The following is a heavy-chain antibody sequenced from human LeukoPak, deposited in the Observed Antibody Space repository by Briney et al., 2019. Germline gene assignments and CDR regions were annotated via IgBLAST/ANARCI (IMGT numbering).Heavy chain of an antibody. CDR3: ARGLDPDCSSTSCYTFGPSYYYGMDV. D-gene: IGHD2-2*02. CDR1: GFTFSSYG. CDR2: ISGNSDYT. J-gene: IGHJ6*02. Sequence: PGGSLRLSCAASGFTFSSYGMSWVRQAPGKGLEWVSSISGNSDYTFYADSVKGRFTISRDNSKNSLYLQMNSLRAEDTAVYYCARGLDPDCSSTSCYTFGPSYYYGMDVWGQGTTVTVSS. V-gene: IGHV3-23*01.